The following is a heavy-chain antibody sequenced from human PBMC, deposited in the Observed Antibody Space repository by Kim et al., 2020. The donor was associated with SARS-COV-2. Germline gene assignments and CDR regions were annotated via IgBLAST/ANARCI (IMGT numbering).Heavy chain of an antibody. CDR3: AKAGYSGSYFWFDP. D-gene: IGHD1-26*01. J-gene: IGHJ5*02. Sequence: ADAVKGRFTISRDNSKNTLYLEMNSLRAEDTAVYYCAKAGYSGSYFWFDPWGQGTLVTVSS. V-gene: IGHV3-23*01.